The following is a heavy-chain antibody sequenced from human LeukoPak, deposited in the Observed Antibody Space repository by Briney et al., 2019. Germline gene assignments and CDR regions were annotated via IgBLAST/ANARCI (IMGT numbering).Heavy chain of an antibody. CDR1: GGSISSYS. J-gene: IGHJ4*02. Sequence: PSETLSLTCTVSGGSISSYSWSWIRQSPGKGLEWIGYIYHGGSTNYNPSLKSRVTISIATSKNQFSLKLSSVTAADTAVYYCARRSGGWYYDYWGQGTLVTVSS. CDR3: ARRSGGWYYDY. V-gene: IGHV4-59*01. D-gene: IGHD6-19*01. CDR2: IYHGGST.